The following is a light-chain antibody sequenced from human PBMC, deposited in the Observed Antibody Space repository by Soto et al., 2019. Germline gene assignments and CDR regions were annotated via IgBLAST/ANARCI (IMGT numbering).Light chain of an antibody. CDR2: LNSDGSH. CDR1: SGHSSYA. V-gene: IGLV4-69*01. CDR3: QTWGTGIRGV. J-gene: IGLJ2*01. Sequence: QPVLTQSPSASASLGASVKLTCTLSSGHSSYAIAWHQQQPEKGPRYLMKLNSDGSHSKGDGIPDRFSGSSSGAERYLTISSLQSEDEADYYGQTWGTGIRGVFGGGTKLTVL.